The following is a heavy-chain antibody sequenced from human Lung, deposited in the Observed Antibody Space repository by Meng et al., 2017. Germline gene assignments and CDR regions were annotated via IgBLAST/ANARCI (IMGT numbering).Heavy chain of an antibody. CDR2: INHSGST. Sequence: QVWIQPGGVGPLKPWEPPFTTCVVSGGSFSDYYWSWMRQPAGKRLGWSEDINHSGSTNYNPSLDSRATISVDSSQNNLFLKLSSVAAAASAVYYCASVQTTMAPDFDYWGQGTLVTVSS. D-gene: IGHD4-11*01. J-gene: IGHJ4*02. V-gene: IGHV4-34*01. CDR3: ASVQTTMAPDFDY. CDR1: GGSFSDYY.